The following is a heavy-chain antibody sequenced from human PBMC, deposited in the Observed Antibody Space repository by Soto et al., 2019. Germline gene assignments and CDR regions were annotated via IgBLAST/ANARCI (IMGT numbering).Heavy chain of an antibody. J-gene: IGHJ4*02. D-gene: IGHD3-22*01. V-gene: IGHV3-30*18. CDR1: GFTFSSYG. Sequence: QVQLVESGGGVVQPGRSLRLSCAASGFTFSSYGMHWVRQAPGKGLEWVAVISYDGSNKYYADSVKGRFTISRDNSKNTLYLQMSSLRAEDTAVYYCAKEGGAMIVVDIPLDYWGQGTLVTVSS. CDR2: ISYDGSNK. CDR3: AKEGGAMIVVDIPLDY.